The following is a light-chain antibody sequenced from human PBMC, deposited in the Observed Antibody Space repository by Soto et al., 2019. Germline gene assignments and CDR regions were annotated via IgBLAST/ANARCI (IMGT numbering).Light chain of an antibody. CDR1: SSNIGSNA. J-gene: IGLJ1*01. CDR3: GTWDSSLSVYV. CDR2: DNN. V-gene: IGLV1-51*01. Sequence: QSALTQPPSASGTPGQKVTISCSGSSSNIGSNAVNWYQQVPGTAPELLIYDNNQRPSGIPDRFSGSKSGTSATLGITGLQTGDEADYYCGTWDSSLSVYVFGTGTKVTVL.